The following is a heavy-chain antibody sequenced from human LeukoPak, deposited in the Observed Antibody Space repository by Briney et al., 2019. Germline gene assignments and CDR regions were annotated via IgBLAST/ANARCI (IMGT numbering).Heavy chain of an antibody. CDR3: ARDRDWNDAFEMDV. CDR2: ISRSGNNI. Sequence: GGSLRLSCAASGFTFSNYEMNWVRQAPEKGLEWISYISRSGNNIYYKDSVRGRFTISRDDAKDSLYLQMNSLRFEDTAVYYCARDRDWNDAFEMDVWGQGTTVTVSS. CDR1: GFTFSNYE. J-gene: IGHJ6*02. V-gene: IGHV3-48*03. D-gene: IGHD1-1*01.